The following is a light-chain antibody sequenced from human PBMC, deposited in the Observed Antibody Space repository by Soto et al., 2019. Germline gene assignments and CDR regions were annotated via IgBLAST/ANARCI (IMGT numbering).Light chain of an antibody. J-gene: IGKJ5*01. CDR1: QSVTSTY. CDR3: QQYGSFSIT. CDR2: GAS. Sequence: ESVLTQSPGTVSLSPGERATLSCRASQSVTSTYLAWYQQKPGQAPRLLIYGASSRATGIPDRFSGSGSGTDFTLTISRLEPEDFAVYYCQQYGSFSITFGQGTRLEIK. V-gene: IGKV3-20*01.